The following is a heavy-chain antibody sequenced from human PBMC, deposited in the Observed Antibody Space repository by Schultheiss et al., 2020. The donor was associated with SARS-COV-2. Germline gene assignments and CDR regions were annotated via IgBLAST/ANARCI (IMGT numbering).Heavy chain of an antibody. CDR2: IFSGGNT. CDR3: ARDAAAAGYFDY. Sequence: GGSLRLSCAASGFAFSDFAMHWVRQAPGKGLEWISVIFSGGNTYYADSVKGRFIISRDNSKNTLYLQMNSLRAEDTAVYYCARDAAAAGYFDYWGQGTLVTVSS. J-gene: IGHJ4*02. V-gene: IGHV3-66*02. D-gene: IGHD6-13*01. CDR1: GFAFSDFA.